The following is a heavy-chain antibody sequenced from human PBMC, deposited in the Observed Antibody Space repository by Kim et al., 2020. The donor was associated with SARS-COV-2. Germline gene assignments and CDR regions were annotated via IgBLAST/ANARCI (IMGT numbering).Heavy chain of an antibody. J-gene: IGHJ6*02. V-gene: IGHV1-69*13. D-gene: IGHD6-13*01. CDR2: IIPIFGRA. Sequence: SVKVSCKASGVTFSTYAISWVRQAPGQGLEWMGDIIPIFGRANYAQKFQGRVTITADESTSTAYMELSSLRSEDTAVYYCARGFGRVSSWYRGENMGYYGMDVWGQGTTVTVSS. CDR3: ARGFGRVSSWYRGENMGYYGMDV. CDR1: GVTFSTYA.